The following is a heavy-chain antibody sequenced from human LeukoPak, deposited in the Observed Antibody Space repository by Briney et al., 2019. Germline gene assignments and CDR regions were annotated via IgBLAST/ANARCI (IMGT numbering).Heavy chain of an antibody. Sequence: ASVKVSCKASGYTFTSYGISWVRQAPGQGREWMGWISAYNGNTNYAQKLQGRVTMTTDTSTSTAYMELRSLRSDDTAVYYCARVEDSSSQPPYFDYWGQGTLVTVSS. J-gene: IGHJ4*02. CDR2: ISAYNGNT. CDR3: ARVEDSSSQPPYFDY. V-gene: IGHV1-18*01. CDR1: GYTFTSYG. D-gene: IGHD6-13*01.